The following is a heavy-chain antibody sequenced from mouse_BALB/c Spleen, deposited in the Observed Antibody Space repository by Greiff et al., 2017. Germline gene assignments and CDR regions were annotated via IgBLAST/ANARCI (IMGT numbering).Heavy chain of an antibody. V-gene: IGHV1-15*01. D-gene: IGHD2-1*01. Sequence: QVQLKESGAELVRPGASVTLSCKASGYTFTDYEMHWVKQTPVHGLEWIGAIDPETGGTAYNQKFKGKATLTADKSSSTAYMELRSLTSEDSAVYYCTRYGNWFAYWGQGTLVTVSA. J-gene: IGHJ3*01. CDR3: TRYGNWFAY. CDR1: GYTFTDYE. CDR2: IDPETGGT.